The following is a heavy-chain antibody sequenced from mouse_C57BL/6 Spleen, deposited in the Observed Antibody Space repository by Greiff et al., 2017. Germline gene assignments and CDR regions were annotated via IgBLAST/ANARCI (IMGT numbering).Heavy chain of an antibody. CDR1: GFTFSSYA. V-gene: IGHV5-9-1*02. CDR2: ISSGGDYN. J-gene: IGHJ3*01. CDR3: TRGGELGFAY. D-gene: IGHD4-1*01. Sequence: DVKLVESGEGLVKPGGSLKLSCAASGFTFSSYAMSWVRQPPEKRLEWVAYISSGGDYNYYADTLKGRFTISSDSARNTLYLQMSSLKSEDTAMYCCTRGGELGFAYWGQGTLVTVSA.